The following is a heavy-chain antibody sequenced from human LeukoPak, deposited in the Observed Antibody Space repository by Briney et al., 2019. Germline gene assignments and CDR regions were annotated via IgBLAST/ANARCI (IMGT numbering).Heavy chain of an antibody. D-gene: IGHD6-13*01. J-gene: IGHJ4*02. CDR3: APGWAAVDAY. V-gene: IGHV4-34*01. CDR1: GGSFSNYY. CDR2: INHSGDT. Sequence: SETLSLTCELYGGSFSNYYWFWIRQPPGKGLEWIGEINHSGDTNYNPSLKSRVSISVDTSKNQFSLRLRSVTAADTDVYYCAPGWAAVDAYWGQGTLVTVSS.